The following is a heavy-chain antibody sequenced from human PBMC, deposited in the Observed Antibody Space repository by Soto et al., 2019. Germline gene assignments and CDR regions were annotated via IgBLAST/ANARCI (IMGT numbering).Heavy chain of an antibody. D-gene: IGHD4-17*01. CDR2: IWYDGSNK. J-gene: IGHJ6*02. V-gene: IGHV3-33*01. CDR1: GFTFSSYG. CDR3: ARDGPKVTTARYYGMDV. Sequence: QVQLVESGGGVVQLGRSLRLSCAASGFTFSSYGMHWVRQAPGKGLEWVAVIWYDGSNKYYADSVKGRFTISRDNSKNTLYLQMNSLRAEETAVYYCARDGPKVTTARYYGMDVWGQGTTVTVSS.